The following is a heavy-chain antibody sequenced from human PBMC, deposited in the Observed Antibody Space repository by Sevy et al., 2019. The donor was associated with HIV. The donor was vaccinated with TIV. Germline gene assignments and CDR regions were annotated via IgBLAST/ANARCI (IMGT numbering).Heavy chain of an antibody. V-gene: IGHV3-53*01. Sequence: GGSLRLSCAASGFTVSSNYMSWVRQAPGKGLEWVSVIYSGGSTYYADSVKGRFSISRDNSKNTLYLQMNSLRAEDTAVYYGARVNCSGGSCYYYYGMDVWGQGTTVTVSS. D-gene: IGHD2-15*01. CDR3: ARVNCSGGSCYYYYGMDV. CDR2: IYSGGST. J-gene: IGHJ6*02. CDR1: GFTVSSNY.